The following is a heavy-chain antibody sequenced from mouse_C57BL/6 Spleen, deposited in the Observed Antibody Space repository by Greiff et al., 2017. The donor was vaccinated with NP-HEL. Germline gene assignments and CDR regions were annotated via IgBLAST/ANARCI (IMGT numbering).Heavy chain of an antibody. CDR2: IDPSDSET. Sequence: VQLQQPGAELVRPGSSVKLSCKASGYTFTSYWMHWVKQRPIQGLEWIGNIDPSDSETHYNQKFKDKATLTVDKSSSTAYMQLSSLTSEDSAVYYCALYDGYYYAMDYWGQGTSVTVSS. J-gene: IGHJ4*01. CDR3: ALYDGYYYAMDY. CDR1: GYTFTSYW. D-gene: IGHD2-3*01. V-gene: IGHV1-52*01.